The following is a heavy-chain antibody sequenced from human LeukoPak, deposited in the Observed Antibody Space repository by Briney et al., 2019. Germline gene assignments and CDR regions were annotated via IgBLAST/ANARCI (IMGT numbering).Heavy chain of an antibody. Sequence: ASVKVSCKASGYTFTLYGISWVRQAPGQGREWMGWITAFDGKTNYAQKLQGRVTMTTDTSTSTAYMELRSLRSDDTAVYYSARSNYDILTGYPHLDYWGQGTLVTVSS. V-gene: IGHV1-18*04. CDR2: ITAFDGKT. D-gene: IGHD3-9*01. CDR1: GYTFTLYG. J-gene: IGHJ4*02. CDR3: ARSNYDILTGYPHLDY.